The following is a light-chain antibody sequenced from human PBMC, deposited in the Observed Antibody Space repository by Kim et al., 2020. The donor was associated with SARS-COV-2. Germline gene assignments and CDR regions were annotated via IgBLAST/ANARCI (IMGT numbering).Light chain of an antibody. CDR2: YDS. V-gene: IGLV3-21*04. CDR1: NIGSKS. J-gene: IGLJ2*01. Sequence: APGRTARITSGGNNIGSKSVHWYQQQPGPAPVLVIYYDSDRPSGIPERFSGSNSGNTATLTISRVEAGDEADYYCQVWDSSSDHVVFGGGTQLTVL. CDR3: QVWDSSSDHVV.